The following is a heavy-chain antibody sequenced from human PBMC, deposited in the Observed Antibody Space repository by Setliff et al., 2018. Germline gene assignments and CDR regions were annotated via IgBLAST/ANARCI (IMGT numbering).Heavy chain of an antibody. D-gene: IGHD3-3*01. CDR3: ARAWYYNFWSGSQIEY. CDR1: GYTFTSYD. J-gene: IGHJ4*02. CDR2: INTNTGNP. V-gene: IGHV7-4-1*02. Sequence: GASVKVSCKASGYTFTSYDINWVRQATGQGLEWMGWINTNTGNPTYAQGFTGRFVFSLDTSVSTAYLQISTLKAEDTAVYYCARAWYYNFWSGSQIEYWGQGTLVTVSS.